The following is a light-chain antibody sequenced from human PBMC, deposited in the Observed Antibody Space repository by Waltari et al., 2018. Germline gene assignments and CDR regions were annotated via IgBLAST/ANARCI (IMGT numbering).Light chain of an antibody. CDR3: HQYTNFPLT. CDR2: DAS. J-gene: IGKJ4*01. Sequence: DIQMTQSPSTLSASVRHRVTITCRASQSISAWLAWYQLRPGKAPKLLISDASILERGVPSRFSGSGSGTEFTLTINSLQPDDFATYYCHQYTNFPLTFGGGTTVEIK. V-gene: IGKV1-5*01. CDR1: QSISAW.